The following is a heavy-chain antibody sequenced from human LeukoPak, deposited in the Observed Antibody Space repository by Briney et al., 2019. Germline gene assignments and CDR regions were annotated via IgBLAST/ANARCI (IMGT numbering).Heavy chain of an antibody. CDR2: ILYDGSNK. D-gene: IGHD4-17*01. Sequence: GRSLRLSCAASGFTFSSYAMHWVRQAPGKGLEWVAVILYDGSNKYYADSVKGRFTISRDNSKNTLYLQMNSLRAEDKAVYYCARGMTTVTSGLDYWGQGTLVTVSS. CDR1: GFTFSSYA. J-gene: IGHJ4*02. CDR3: ARGMTTVTSGLDY. V-gene: IGHV3-30-3*01.